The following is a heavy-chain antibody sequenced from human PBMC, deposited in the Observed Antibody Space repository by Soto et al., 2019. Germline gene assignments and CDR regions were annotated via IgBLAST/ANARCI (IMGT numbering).Heavy chain of an antibody. CDR1: GFTFSDYF. J-gene: IGHJ4*02. CDR2: TNNDATYR. V-gene: IGHV3-11*06. Sequence: PGGSLRLCCAGSGFTFSDYFITWIRQAPGKGLEWISYTNNDATYRKYADSVKGRFTVSRDNAKNSVFLQMNSLRPEDTALYYCGKGDTIFGVVDDWGPGTLVTVSS. CDR3: GKGDTIFGVVDD. D-gene: IGHD3-3*01.